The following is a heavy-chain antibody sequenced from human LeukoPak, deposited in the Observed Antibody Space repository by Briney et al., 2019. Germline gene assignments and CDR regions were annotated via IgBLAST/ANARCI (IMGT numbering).Heavy chain of an antibody. J-gene: IGHJ4*02. D-gene: IGHD6-13*01. CDR3: AREFKAAAGAYYFDY. V-gene: IGHV4-59*12. Sequence: PSETLSLTCTVSGGSISSYYWSWVRQPPGKGLEWIGYIYYSGSTYYNPSLKSRVTISVDTSKNQFSLKLSSVTAADTAVYYCAREFKAAAGAYYFDYWGQGTLVTVSS. CDR1: GGSISSYY. CDR2: IYYSGST.